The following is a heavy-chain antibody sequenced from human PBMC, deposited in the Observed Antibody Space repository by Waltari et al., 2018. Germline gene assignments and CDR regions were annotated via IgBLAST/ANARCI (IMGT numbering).Heavy chain of an antibody. V-gene: IGHV3-48*01. CDR3: ARDKSGLGY. Sequence: EVQLVESGGGPVQPGGSLRLSCAASGFTFSTYNMNWVRQAPGKGLGWVSYISSDSSIMYDADSVKGRFTISRDNAKNSLYLHMNSLRAEDTAVYYCARDKSGLGYWGQGTLVTVSS. D-gene: IGHD3-10*01. CDR2: ISSDSSIM. J-gene: IGHJ4*02. CDR1: GFTFSTYN.